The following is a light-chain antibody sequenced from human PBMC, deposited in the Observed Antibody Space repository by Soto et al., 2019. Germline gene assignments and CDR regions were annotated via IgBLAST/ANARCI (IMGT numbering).Light chain of an antibody. Sequence: EIVLTQSPGTLSLSPGERATLSCRASQSVSSSYSGWYQQKPGQAPRLLMYGASSRATGIPERFSGSGSGTDFTLTISRLEPEDFAVYYCQQYGSSPRTFGQGTKVDIK. CDR2: GAS. J-gene: IGKJ1*01. CDR3: QQYGSSPRT. V-gene: IGKV3-20*01. CDR1: QSVSSSY.